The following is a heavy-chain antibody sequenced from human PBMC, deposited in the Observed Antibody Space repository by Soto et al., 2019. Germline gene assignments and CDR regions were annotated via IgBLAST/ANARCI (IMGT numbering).Heavy chain of an antibody. CDR1: GFTFSRHW. CDR2: ISPDGSDT. V-gene: IGHV3-74*01. CDR3: ARPRTMIYSAFDT. D-gene: IGHD3-22*01. Sequence: VQLVESGGGLVQPGGSLRLSCEASGFTFSRHWLHWVRQAPGEGLVSVSRISPDGSDTNYADSVEGRFTISRDNAKSTLYLDMNSLRAEDTGVYYCARPRTMIYSAFDTWGQGTTVTVSS. J-gene: IGHJ3*02.